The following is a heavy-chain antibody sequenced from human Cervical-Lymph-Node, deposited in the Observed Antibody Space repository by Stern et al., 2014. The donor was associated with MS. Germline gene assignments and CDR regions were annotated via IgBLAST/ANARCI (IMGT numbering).Heavy chain of an antibody. CDR2: INPNGSVT. V-gene: IGHV1-46*01. D-gene: IGHD3-16*01. Sequence: QVQLVQSGPEVKKPGASVMVSCKTSGYTFPHYYIHWVRQAPGQGLEWMGIINPNGSVTASAQKFQGRLTMTRDTSTTTVYMRLITLTSEDTAMYYCTRAVGGVGREWGQGTLVFVSS. J-gene: IGHJ4*02. CDR1: GYTFPHYY. CDR3: TRAVGGVGRE.